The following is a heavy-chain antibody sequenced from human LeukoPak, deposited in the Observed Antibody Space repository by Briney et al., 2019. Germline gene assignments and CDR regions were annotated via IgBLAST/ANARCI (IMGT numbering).Heavy chain of an antibody. CDR2: ISGSGGST. CDR1: GFTFSSYA. V-gene: IGHV3-23*01. CDR3: VKGTSYSSSWYSYFDY. D-gene: IGHD6-13*01. J-gene: IGHJ4*02. Sequence: GGSLRLSCAASGFTFSSYAMSWVRQAPGKGLEWVSAISGSGGSTYYADSVKGRFTISRDNSKNTLYLQMSSLRAEDTAVYYCVKGTSYSSSWYSYFDYWGQGTLVTVSS.